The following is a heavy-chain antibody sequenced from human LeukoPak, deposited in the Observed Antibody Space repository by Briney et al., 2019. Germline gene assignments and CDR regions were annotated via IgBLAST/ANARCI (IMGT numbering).Heavy chain of an antibody. CDR3: AKGLKTAVGPYKGYHYYMDV. V-gene: IGHV3-23*01. CDR2: INDRGIAT. D-gene: IGHD5-18*01. Sequence: GGSLRLSCAASGFTFSNYAMSWVRQAPGKGLEWVSPINDRGIATYYADSVKGRFTISRDNSKNTLSLQVSSLRAEDTAIYYCAKGLKTAVGPYKGYHYYMDVWGKGTTVTVSS. J-gene: IGHJ6*03. CDR1: GFTFSNYA.